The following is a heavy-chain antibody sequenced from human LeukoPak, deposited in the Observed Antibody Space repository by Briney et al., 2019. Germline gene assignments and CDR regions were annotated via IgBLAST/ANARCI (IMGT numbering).Heavy chain of an antibody. D-gene: IGHD3-9*01. CDR2: FDPEDGET. Sequence: ASVKVSCKVSGYTLTELSMHWVRQAPGKGLEWMGGFDPEDGETIYAQKLQGRVTMTTDTSTSAAYMELRSLRSDDTAVYYCARDWGLRYFDWLLLGSFDYWGQGTLVTVSS. CDR1: GYTLTELS. CDR3: ARDWGLRYFDWLLLGSFDY. V-gene: IGHV1-24*01. J-gene: IGHJ4*02.